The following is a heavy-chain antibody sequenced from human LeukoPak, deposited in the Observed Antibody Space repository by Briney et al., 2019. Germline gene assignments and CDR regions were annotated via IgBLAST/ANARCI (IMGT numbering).Heavy chain of an antibody. CDR1: GGTFSSYA. D-gene: IGHD3-22*01. Sequence: GASVKVSCKASGGTFSSYAISWVRQAPGQGLEWMGRIIPILGIANYAQKFQGRVTITADKSTSTAYMELSSLRSEDTAVYYCAFDSSGSLGDYWGQGTLVTVSS. CDR2: IIPILGIA. V-gene: IGHV1-69*04. J-gene: IGHJ4*02. CDR3: AFDSSGSLGDY.